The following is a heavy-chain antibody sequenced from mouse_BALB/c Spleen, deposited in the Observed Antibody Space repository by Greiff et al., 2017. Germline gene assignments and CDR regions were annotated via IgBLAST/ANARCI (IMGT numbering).Heavy chain of an antibody. V-gene: IGHV1-69*02. Sequence: QVQLQQSGAELVKPGASVKLSCKASGYTFTSYWMHWVKQRPGQGLEWIGEIDPSDSYTNYNQKVKGKATLTVDKSSSTAYMQLSSLTSEDSAVYYCARGDGYYYAMDYWGQGTSVTVSS. D-gene: IGHD2-3*01. CDR1: GYTFTSYW. CDR3: ARGDGYYYAMDY. CDR2: IDPSDSYT. J-gene: IGHJ4*01.